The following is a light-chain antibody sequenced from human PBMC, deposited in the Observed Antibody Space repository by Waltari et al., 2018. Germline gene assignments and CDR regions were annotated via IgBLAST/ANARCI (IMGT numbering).Light chain of an antibody. J-gene: IGLJ2*01. CDR2: AVS. CDR3: SSYAGSSKGV. V-gene: IGLV2-23*02. CDR1: SSDVGYYKR. Sequence: QSALTQPASVSGSPGQSITIPCTGTSSDVGYYKRVSWYQQHPGKAPKLMIYAVSKRPSGVSDRFSGSKSGDMASLTISGLQPEDEAEYFCSSYAGSSKGVFGGGTKVTVL.